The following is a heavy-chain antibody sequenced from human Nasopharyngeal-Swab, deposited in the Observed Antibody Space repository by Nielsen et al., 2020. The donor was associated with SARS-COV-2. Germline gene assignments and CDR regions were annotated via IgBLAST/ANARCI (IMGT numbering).Heavy chain of an antibody. Sequence: ASVKVSCKASGYTFTSYDINWVRQATGQGLEWMGWMNPNSGNTGYAQKSQGRVTMTRNTSISTAYMELSSLRSEDTAVYYCARGGVPGYYYYYYYMDVWGKGTTVTVSS. CDR1: GYTFTSYD. J-gene: IGHJ6*03. D-gene: IGHD3-10*01. CDR3: ARGGVPGYYYYYYYMDV. V-gene: IGHV1-8*01. CDR2: MNPNSGNT.